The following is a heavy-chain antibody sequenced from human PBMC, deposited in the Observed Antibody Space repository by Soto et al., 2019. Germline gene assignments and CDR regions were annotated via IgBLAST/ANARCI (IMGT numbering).Heavy chain of an antibody. CDR2: IYYSGST. D-gene: IGHD6-13*01. Sequence: PSETLSLTCTVSGGSISSSSYYWGWIRQPPGKGLEWIGRIYYSGSTYYNPSLKSRVTISVDTSKNQFSLKLSSVTAADTAVYNCARGFHEQPHFDYWGQGTLVTVSS. CDR3: ARGFHEQPHFDY. J-gene: IGHJ4*02. V-gene: IGHV4-39*07. CDR1: GGSISSSSYY.